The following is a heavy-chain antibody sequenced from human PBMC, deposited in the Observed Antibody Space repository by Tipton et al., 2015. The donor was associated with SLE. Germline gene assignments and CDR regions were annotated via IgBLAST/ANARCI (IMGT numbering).Heavy chain of an antibody. CDR3: AREYYGGKKIDY. CDR1: GGSFSGYY. J-gene: IGHJ4*02. CDR2: INHSGST. Sequence: TLSLTCAVYGGSFSGYYWSWIRQPLGKGLEWIGEINHSGSTNYNPSLKSRVTISVDTSKNQFSLKLSSVTAADTAVYYCAREYYGGKKIDYWGQGTLVTVSS. V-gene: IGHV4-34*01. D-gene: IGHD4-23*01.